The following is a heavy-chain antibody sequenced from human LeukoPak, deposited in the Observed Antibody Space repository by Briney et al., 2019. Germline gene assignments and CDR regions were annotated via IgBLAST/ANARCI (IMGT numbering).Heavy chain of an antibody. CDR3: EKTTEYQNVDTAMPTGSPVDP. D-gene: IGHD5-18*01. CDR1: GFTFSSYS. CDR2: IRGSGGST. V-gene: IGHV3-23*01. Sequence: PGGSLRLSCAASGFTFSSYSMNWVRQSRGKGVEWVSAIRGSGGSTYYAVSVKGRFTIYRDNSKNKMYLQMNSLRAEDPAVYYCEKTTEYQNVDTAMPTGSPVDPWGQGTLVTVSS. J-gene: IGHJ5*02.